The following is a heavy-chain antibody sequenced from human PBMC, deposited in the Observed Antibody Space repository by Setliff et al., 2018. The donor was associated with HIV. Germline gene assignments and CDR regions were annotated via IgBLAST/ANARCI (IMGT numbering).Heavy chain of an antibody. J-gene: IGHJ3*02. V-gene: IGHV4-4*07. CDR2: VHNSAGS. D-gene: IGHD3-22*01. CDR1: GDSVSGYC. CDR3: ARDRIEVLADSPHDVFDI. Sequence: SETLSLTCAVSGDSVSGYCWSWIRQPAGRGLEWIGRVHNSAGSNYNPSLKSRVTMSVDTAKNQLSLKLTAVSAADTAVYYCARDRIEVLADSPHDVFDIWGRGIMVTVSS.